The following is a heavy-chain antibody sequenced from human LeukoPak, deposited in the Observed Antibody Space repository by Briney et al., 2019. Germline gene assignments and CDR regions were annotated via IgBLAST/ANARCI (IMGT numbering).Heavy chain of an antibody. CDR1: GFTFSSYG. J-gene: IGHJ4*02. V-gene: IGHV3-21*01. Sequence: PGGSLRLSCAASGFTFSSYGMSWVRQAPGKGLEWVSAISGSGTNTYYADSVKGRFTISRDNAKNSLYLQMNSLRAEDTAVYFCARDLSVGAKPDLGFDYWGQGTLVTVSS. CDR2: ISGSGTNT. D-gene: IGHD1-26*01. CDR3: ARDLSVGAKPDLGFDY.